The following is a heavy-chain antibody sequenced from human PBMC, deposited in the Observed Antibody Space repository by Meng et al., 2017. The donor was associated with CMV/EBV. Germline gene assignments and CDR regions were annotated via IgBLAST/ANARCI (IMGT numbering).Heavy chain of an antibody. D-gene: IGHD6-13*01. V-gene: IGHV3-23*01. Sequence: GESLKISCAASGFTFSSYAMSWVRQAPGKGLEWVSAISGSGGSTYYADSVKGRFTISRDNSKNTLYLQMNSLRAEDTAVYYCAKDQEDSSSWYGFPYYYYGLDYWGQGTLVTVSS. CDR3: AKDQEDSSSWYGFPYYYYGLDY. CDR2: ISGSGGST. J-gene: IGHJ4*02. CDR1: GFTFSSYA.